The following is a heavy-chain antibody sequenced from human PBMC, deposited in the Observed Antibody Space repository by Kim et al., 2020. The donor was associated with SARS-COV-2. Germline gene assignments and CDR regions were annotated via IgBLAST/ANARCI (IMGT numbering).Heavy chain of an antibody. V-gene: IGHV1-69*01. CDR3: AREAPGAYYDSSGSAFDI. J-gene: IGHJ3*02. Sequence: QGRVTITADESTSTAYMELSSLRSEDTAVYYCAREAPGAYYDSSGSAFDIWGQGTMVTVSS. D-gene: IGHD3-22*01.